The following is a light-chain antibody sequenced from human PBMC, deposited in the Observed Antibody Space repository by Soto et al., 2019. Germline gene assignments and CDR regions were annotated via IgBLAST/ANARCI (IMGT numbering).Light chain of an antibody. Sequence: QSVLTQPASVSGSPGQSITISCTGTSSDVGGYNYVSWYQQHPGKAPKLMIYEVSNRPSGVSNRFSGSKSGNTASLTISGLQAEYEADYYCSSYTSSSTPRVFGGGTKVTVL. V-gene: IGLV2-14*01. CDR2: EVS. CDR1: SSDVGGYNY. CDR3: SSYTSSSTPRV. J-gene: IGLJ2*01.